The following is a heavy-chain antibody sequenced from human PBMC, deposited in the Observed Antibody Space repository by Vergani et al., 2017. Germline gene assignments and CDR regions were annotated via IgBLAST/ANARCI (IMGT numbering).Heavy chain of an antibody. V-gene: IGHV3-30*02. CDR2: IQFDGSNQ. Sequence: QVQLVESGGGVVQRGGSLRLSCATSGCTLSNYDMQWIRQGPGKGLEFVGFIQFDGSNQYYADSVKGRFTLTRDFSKNTLYLQMNSLRTDDTATYYFAKHFRGWGIDYWGQGTQVIVSS. CDR3: AKHFRGWGIDY. CDR1: GCTLSNYD. D-gene: IGHD3-16*01. J-gene: IGHJ4*02.